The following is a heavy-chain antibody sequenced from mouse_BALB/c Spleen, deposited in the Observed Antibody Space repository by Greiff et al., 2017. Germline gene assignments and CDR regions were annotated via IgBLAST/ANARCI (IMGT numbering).Heavy chain of an antibody. CDR2: IYPGDGDT. V-gene: IGHV1-80*01. Sequence: VKLMESGAELVRPGSSVKISCKASGYAFSSYWMNWVKQRPGQGLEWIGQIYPGDGDTNYNGKFKGKATLTADKSSSTAYMQLSSLTSEDSAVYCCARGRTLGALDYWGQGTSVTVSA. J-gene: IGHJ4*01. CDR3: ARGRTLGALDY. CDR1: GYAFSSYW.